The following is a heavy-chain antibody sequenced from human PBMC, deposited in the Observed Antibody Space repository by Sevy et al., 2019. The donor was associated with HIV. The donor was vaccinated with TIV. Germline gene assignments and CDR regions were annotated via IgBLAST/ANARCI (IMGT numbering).Heavy chain of an antibody. V-gene: IGHV3-7*01. CDR3: AGGGPLVDGTLIPWGMDV. Sequence: GESLKISCAASGFTFSNYWMNWVRHAPGKGLEWVANIKHDGSVTYYADSVKGRFTLSRDDIKNSLSLQMNSLRAEDTAVYYCAGGGPLVDGTLIPWGMDVWGQGTTVTVSS. J-gene: IGHJ6*02. CDR1: GFTFSNYW. CDR2: IKHDGSVT. D-gene: IGHD1-7*01.